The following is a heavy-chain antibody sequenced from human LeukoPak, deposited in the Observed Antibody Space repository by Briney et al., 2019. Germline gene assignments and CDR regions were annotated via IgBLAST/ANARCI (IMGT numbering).Heavy chain of an antibody. D-gene: IGHD5-18*01. Sequence: PQTLSLTCTVSGGSISSGGYYWSWIRRHPGKGLEWIGYTYYSGSTYYNPSLKSRVTISVDTSKNQFSLKLSSVTAADTAVYYCATVDTAMPYYFDYWGQGTLVTVSS. CDR2: TYYSGST. CDR1: GGSISSGGYY. CDR3: ATVDTAMPYYFDY. J-gene: IGHJ4*02. V-gene: IGHV4-31*03.